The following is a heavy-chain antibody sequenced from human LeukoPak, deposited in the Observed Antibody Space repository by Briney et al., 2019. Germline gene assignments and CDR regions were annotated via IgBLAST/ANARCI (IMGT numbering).Heavy chain of an antibody. V-gene: IGHV4-34*01. Sequence: GSLRLSCAASGFTFSSYSMNWVRQPPGKGLEWIGEINHSGSTNYNPSLKGRVTISVDTSKNQFSLKLSSVTAADTAVYYCARGPSSTSFNFDYWGQGTLVTVSS. CDR3: ARGPSSTSFNFDY. CDR2: INHSGST. J-gene: IGHJ4*02. D-gene: IGHD2-2*01. CDR1: GFTFSSYS.